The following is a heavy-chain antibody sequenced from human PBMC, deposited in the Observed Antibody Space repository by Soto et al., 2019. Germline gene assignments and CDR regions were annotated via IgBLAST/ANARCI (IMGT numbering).Heavy chain of an antibody. CDR1: GGNISGYC. CDR2: IYYSGST. J-gene: IGHJ5*02. V-gene: IGHV4-59*01. Sequence: SVTMCLTCGVAGGNISGYCWSWIRKPPGKGLEWIGYIYYSGSTNYNPSLKSRVTISVDTSKNQFSLKLSSVTAADTAVYYCARGAPGSWGQGTLVTVSS. CDR3: ARGAPGS.